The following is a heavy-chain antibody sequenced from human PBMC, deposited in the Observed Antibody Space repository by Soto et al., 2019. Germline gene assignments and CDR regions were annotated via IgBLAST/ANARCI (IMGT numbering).Heavy chain of an antibody. CDR3: ARGNPYYYDSSGWFDP. CDR1: GGSISSYY. V-gene: IGHV4-59*01. Sequence: QVQLQESGPGLVKPSETLSLTCTVSGGSISSYYWSWIRQPPGKGLEWIGYIYYSGSTNYNPSLRGRGTISVDTSKNQFSLKLSSVTAADTAVYYCARGNPYYYDSSGWFDPWGQGTLVTVSS. D-gene: IGHD3-22*01. CDR2: IYYSGST. J-gene: IGHJ5*02.